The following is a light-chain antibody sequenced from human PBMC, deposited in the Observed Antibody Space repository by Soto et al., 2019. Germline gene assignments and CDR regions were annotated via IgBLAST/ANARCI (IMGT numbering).Light chain of an antibody. CDR3: MQGLQTPFT. V-gene: IGKV2-28*01. Sequence: DIVMTQSPLSLPVTPGEPASISCRSSQSPYRNGYNCLDWYLQKPGQSPHLLIYFGSNRSSGVPGRFSGSGCCTDFTLKISRVEAEDVGLYYCMQGLQTPFTFGGGTKVEIK. CDR2: FGS. CDR1: QSPYRNGYNC. J-gene: IGKJ4*01.